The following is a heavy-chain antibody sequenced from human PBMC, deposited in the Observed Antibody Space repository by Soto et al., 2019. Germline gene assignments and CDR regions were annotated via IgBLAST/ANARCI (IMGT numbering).Heavy chain of an antibody. D-gene: IGHD6-13*01. CDR1: GYIFTNFA. Sequence: ASVKVSCKASGYIFTNFAMHWVRQAPGQRPEWMGWISTGNGNTKYSQKFQGRVTITRDTSASAGYMELSSLRYEDTAVYYCARGWGGIVVAGTRLDFRGQGTQVTVSS. J-gene: IGHJ4*02. CDR2: ISTGNGNT. V-gene: IGHV1-3*04. CDR3: ARGWGGIVVAGTRLDF.